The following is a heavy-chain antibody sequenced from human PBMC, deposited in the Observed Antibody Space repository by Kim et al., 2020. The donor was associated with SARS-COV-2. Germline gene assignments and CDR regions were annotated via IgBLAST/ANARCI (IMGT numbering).Heavy chain of an antibody. CDR1: GFTFSSYA. J-gene: IGHJ4*02. Sequence: GGSLRLSCSASGFTFSSYAMHWVRQAPGKGLEYVSAISSNGGSTYYADSVKGRFTISRDNSKNTLYLQMSSLRAEDTAVYYCVKDHLGCSGGSCYRNFDYWGQGTLVTVSS. V-gene: IGHV3-64D*09. D-gene: IGHD2-15*01. CDR2: ISSNGGST. CDR3: VKDHLGCSGGSCYRNFDY.